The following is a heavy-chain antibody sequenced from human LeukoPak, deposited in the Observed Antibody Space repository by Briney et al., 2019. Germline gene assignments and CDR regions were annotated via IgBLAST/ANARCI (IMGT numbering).Heavy chain of an antibody. CDR3: ARTTYYYGSGRALRWFDP. V-gene: IGHV4-30-2*01. D-gene: IGHD3-10*01. Sequence: SQTLSLTCAVSGGSISSGGYSWRWIRQPPGKGLEWIGYIYHSGSTYYNPSLKSRVTISVDRSKNQFSLKLSSVTAADTAVYYCARTTYYYGSGRALRWFDPWGQGTLVTVSS. CDR1: GGSISSGGYS. CDR2: IYHSGST. J-gene: IGHJ5*02.